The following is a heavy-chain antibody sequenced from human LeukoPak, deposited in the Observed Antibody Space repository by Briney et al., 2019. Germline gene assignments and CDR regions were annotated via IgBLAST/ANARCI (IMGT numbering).Heavy chain of an antibody. V-gene: IGHV5-51*01. J-gene: IGHJ2*01. CDR2: IYPGESDT. Sequence: GESLKISCKGSGYIFTNYWIGWVRQLPGKGLEGMGMIYPGESDTIYSPSFQGQVTISADKSITTAHLQWSSLKPSDTAMYYCARLGAIVVVPDAMPDWYCDLWGRGTLVTVSS. CDR3: ARLGAIVVVPDAMPDWYCDL. D-gene: IGHD2-2*01. CDR1: GYIFTNYW.